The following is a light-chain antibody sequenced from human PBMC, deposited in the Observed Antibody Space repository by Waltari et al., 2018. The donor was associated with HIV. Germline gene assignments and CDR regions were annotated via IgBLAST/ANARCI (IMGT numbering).Light chain of an antibody. CDR1: SSDVGSYNL. CDR3: CSYAGSSTYV. J-gene: IGLJ1*01. V-gene: IGLV2-23*02. CDR2: EVS. Sequence: QPALTQPASVSGSPGQSSTISCTGTSSDVGSYNLVSWYQQHPGKAPKRMIYEVSKRPSGVSNRFSGSKSGNTASLTISGLQAEDEADYYCCSYAGSSTYVFGTGTKVTVL.